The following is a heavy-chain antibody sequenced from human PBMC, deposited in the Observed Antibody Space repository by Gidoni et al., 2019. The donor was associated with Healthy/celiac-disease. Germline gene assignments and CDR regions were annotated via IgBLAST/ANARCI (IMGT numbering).Heavy chain of an antibody. V-gene: IGHV3-21*01. CDR3: ASRGYGGWYFDL. D-gene: IGHD2-15*01. CDR1: GFTFSSYS. Sequence: EVQLVESGGGLVKPGGSLRLSCAASGFTFSSYSMNWVRQAPGKGLEWVSSISSSSSYIYYADSVKGRFTISRDNAKNSLYLQMNSLRAEDTAVYYCASRGYGGWYFDLWGRGTLVTVSS. CDR2: ISSSSSYI. J-gene: IGHJ2*01.